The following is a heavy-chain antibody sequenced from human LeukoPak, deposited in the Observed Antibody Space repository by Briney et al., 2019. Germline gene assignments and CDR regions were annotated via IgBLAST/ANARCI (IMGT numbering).Heavy chain of an antibody. CDR1: GFTFSSYG. CDR2: ISYDGSNK. CDR3: AKIAVAGTSTAY. J-gene: IGHJ4*02. V-gene: IGHV3-30*18. D-gene: IGHD6-19*01. Sequence: GGSLRLSCAASGFTFSSYGMHWVRQAPGKGLEWVAVISYDGSNKYYADSVKGRFTISRDNSKNTLYLQMNSLRAEDTAVYYCAKIAVAGTSTAYWGQGTLVTASS.